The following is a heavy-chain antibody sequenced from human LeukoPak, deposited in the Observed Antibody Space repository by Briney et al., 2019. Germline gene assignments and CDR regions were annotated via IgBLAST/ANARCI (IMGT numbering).Heavy chain of an antibody. CDR2: IYSGGST. CDR1: GFTVSSNF. J-gene: IGHJ6*03. V-gene: IGHV3-53*01. D-gene: IGHD1-1*01. CDR3: AKGTGTTRYYYMDV. Sequence: GGSLRLSCAASGFTVSSNFMSWVRQAPGKGLEWVSVIYSGGSTYYADSVKGRFTISRDNSKNTLYLQMNSLRAEDTAVYYCAKGTGTTRYYYMDVWGKGTTVTVSS.